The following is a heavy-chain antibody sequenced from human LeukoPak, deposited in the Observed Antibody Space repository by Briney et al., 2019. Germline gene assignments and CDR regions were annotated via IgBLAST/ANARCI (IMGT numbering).Heavy chain of an antibody. CDR3: AKEWLWFGESGIDY. CDR1: GFTFSSYA. Sequence: GGSLRLSCAASGFTFSSYAMSWVRQAPGKGLEWVSATSGSGGSTYYADSVKGRFTISRDNSKNTLYLQMNSLRAEDTAVYYCAKEWLWFGESGIDYWGQGTLVTVSS. V-gene: IGHV3-23*01. J-gene: IGHJ4*02. D-gene: IGHD3-10*01. CDR2: TSGSGGST.